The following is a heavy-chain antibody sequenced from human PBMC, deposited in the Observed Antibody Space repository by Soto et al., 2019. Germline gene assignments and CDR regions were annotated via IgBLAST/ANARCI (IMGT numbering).Heavy chain of an antibody. CDR3: VKLTDY. CDR1: GFTFSSYD. Sequence: GGSLRLSCSASGFTFSSYDVHWVRQAPGKGLEFVAGISPNGRSTFYADSVKGRSTISRDNSKNTLYLQMSSLRPDDTAIYYCVKLTDYWGQGTLVTVSS. CDR2: ISPNGRST. V-gene: IGHV3-64D*06. J-gene: IGHJ4*02. D-gene: IGHD3-9*01.